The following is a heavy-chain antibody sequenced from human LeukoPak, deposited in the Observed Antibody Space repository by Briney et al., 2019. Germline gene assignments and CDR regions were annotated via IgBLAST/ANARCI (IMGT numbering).Heavy chain of an antibody. CDR1: GFTVSSYY. J-gene: IGHJ4*02. CDR2: IYSGGDT. D-gene: IGHD6-19*01. CDR3: AKERSLEIAVAGTVFDY. Sequence: GGSLRLSCAASGFTVSSYYMGWVRQAPGKGLEWVSVIYSGGDTYYADSVKGRFTISRDNSKNMIYLEMSSLKAEDTAVYYCAKERSLEIAVAGTVFDYWGQGTLVTVS. V-gene: IGHV3-66*01.